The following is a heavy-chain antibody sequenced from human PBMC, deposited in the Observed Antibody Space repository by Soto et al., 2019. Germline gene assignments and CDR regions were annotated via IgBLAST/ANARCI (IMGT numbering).Heavy chain of an antibody. D-gene: IGHD3-22*01. CDR3: ARGRRYYYDSSGYYGWFDP. J-gene: IGHJ5*02. CDR2: INHSGST. V-gene: IGHV4-34*01. CDR1: GGSFSGYY. Sequence: PSETLSLTCAVYGGSFSGYYWSWIRQPPGKGLEWIGEINHSGSTNYNPSLKSRVTISVDTSKNQFSLKLSSVTAADTAVYYCARGRRYYYDSSGYYGWFDPWGQGTLVTVSS.